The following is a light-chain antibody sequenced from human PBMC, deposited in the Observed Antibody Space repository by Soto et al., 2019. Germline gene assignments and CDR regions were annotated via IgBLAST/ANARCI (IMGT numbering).Light chain of an antibody. CDR1: QSVSRNY. Sequence: EIVLTQSPGTLSLSPGERATLSCRASQSVSRNYLAWYQQKPGQAPRLLIFNASIRTTGIPDRFSGSGSGTDFTLTINRLAPEDFAVYYCLQYGSSPRTFGQGTKVEVK. CDR3: LQYGSSPRT. J-gene: IGKJ1*01. CDR2: NAS. V-gene: IGKV3-20*01.